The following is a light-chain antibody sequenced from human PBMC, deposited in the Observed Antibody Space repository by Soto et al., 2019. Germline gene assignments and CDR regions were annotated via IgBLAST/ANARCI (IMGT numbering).Light chain of an antibody. J-gene: IGKJ1*01. CDR3: RQRSNWPRT. CDR2: DAS. CDR1: PSISSY. V-gene: IGKV3-11*01. Sequence: EIVLTQSPATLSLSPGERATLSCRGSPSISSYLAWYQQKPGQAPRLLIYDASNRATGIPARFSGSGSGTDFTLTISTLEPEDFAVYYCRQRSNWPRTFGLGTKVEIK.